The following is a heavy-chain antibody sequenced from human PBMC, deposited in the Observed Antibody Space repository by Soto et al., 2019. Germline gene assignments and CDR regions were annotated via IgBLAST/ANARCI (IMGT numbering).Heavy chain of an antibody. Sequence: GGSLRLSCAASGFTFNDYAIHWVRQAPGKGLEWVSGISWNSGSIGYADSVKGRFTISRDNAKNSLYLQMNSLRAEDTALYYCAKDASRYYYYYMDVWGKGTTVTVSS. V-gene: IGHV3-9*01. J-gene: IGHJ6*03. CDR1: GFTFNDYA. CDR3: AKDASRYYYYYMDV. CDR2: ISWNSGSI.